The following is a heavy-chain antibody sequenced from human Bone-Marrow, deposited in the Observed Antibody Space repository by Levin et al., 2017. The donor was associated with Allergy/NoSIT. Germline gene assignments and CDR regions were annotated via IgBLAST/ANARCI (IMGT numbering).Heavy chain of an antibody. CDR3: GRGDYGSGIQFDY. J-gene: IGHJ4*02. CDR1: GYSFTSYW. Sequence: GGSLRLSCKASGYSFTSYWIGWVRQMPGKGLEWMGIISPDDSDTTYSPSFQGQVTVSVDKSIRTVYLPWSSLKASDTAMYYCGRGDYGSGIQFDYWGQGTLVTVSS. D-gene: IGHD3-10*01. CDR2: ISPDDSDT. V-gene: IGHV5-51*01.